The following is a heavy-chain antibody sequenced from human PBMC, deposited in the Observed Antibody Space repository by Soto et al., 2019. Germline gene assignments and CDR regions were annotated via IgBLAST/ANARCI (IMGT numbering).Heavy chain of an antibody. CDR1: GGSISSGGYY. Sequence: SETLSVTCTVSGGSISSGGYYWSWIRQHPGKGLEWIGYIYYSGTTYYNPSLKSRVSISMDTSKKQFSLNLNSVTAADTAVYYCARARYCSSPSCYYPFDYWGQGTLVTVSS. V-gene: IGHV4-31*03. CDR2: IYYSGTT. D-gene: IGHD2-2*01. CDR3: ARARYCSSPSCYYPFDY. J-gene: IGHJ4*02.